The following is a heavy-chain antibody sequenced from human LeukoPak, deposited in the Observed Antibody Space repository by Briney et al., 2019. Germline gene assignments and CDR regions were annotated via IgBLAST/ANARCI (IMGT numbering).Heavy chain of an antibody. Sequence: GGSLRLSCAASGFIVSGDFMSWVRQAPGKGLEWVSAISGSGGSTYYADSVKGRFTISRDNSKNTLYLQMNSLRAEDTAVYYCAKMRLVRGWLGHLDYWGQGTLVTVSS. D-gene: IGHD6-19*01. CDR3: AKMRLVRGWLGHLDY. V-gene: IGHV3-23*01. CDR1: GFIVSGDF. J-gene: IGHJ4*02. CDR2: ISGSGGST.